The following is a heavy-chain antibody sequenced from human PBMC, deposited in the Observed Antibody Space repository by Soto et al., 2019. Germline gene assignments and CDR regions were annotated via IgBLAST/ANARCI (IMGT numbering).Heavy chain of an antibody. J-gene: IGHJ6*02. CDR2: IIPIFGTA. CDR3: ASPMVRFSGYYYGMDV. D-gene: IGHD3-10*01. CDR1: GGTFSSYA. V-gene: IGHV1-69*06. Sequence: GASVKVSCKASGGTFSSYAISWVRQAPGQGLEWMGGIIPIFGTANYAQKFQGRVTITADKSTSTAYMELSSLRSEDTAVYYCASPMVRFSGYYYGMDVWGQGTTVTVSS.